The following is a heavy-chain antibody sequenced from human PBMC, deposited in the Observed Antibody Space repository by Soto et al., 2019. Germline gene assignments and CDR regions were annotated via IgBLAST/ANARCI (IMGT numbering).Heavy chain of an antibody. CDR2: IYYSGST. CDR1: GGSVSSGSYY. J-gene: IGHJ5*02. Sequence: SETLSLTCTVSGGSVSSGSYYWSWIRQPTGKGLEWIGYIYYSGSTNYNPSLKSRVTISVDTSKNQFSLKLSSVTAADTAVYYCARTPRGELLGVWFDPWGQGTLVTVSS. V-gene: IGHV4-61*01. D-gene: IGHD1-26*01. CDR3: ARTPRGELLGVWFDP.